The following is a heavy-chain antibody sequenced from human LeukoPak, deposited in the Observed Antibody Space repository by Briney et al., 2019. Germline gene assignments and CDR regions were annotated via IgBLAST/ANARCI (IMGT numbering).Heavy chain of an antibody. V-gene: IGHV1-46*03. CDR1: GGTFSSYA. D-gene: IGHD6-13*01. CDR2: INPSGGST. J-gene: IGHJ5*02. CDR3: ARHLLIAAAGTLSWFDP. Sequence: GASVKVSCKASGGTFSSYAISWVRQAPGQGLEWMGIINPSGGSTSYAQKFQGRVTMTRDTSTSTVYMELSSLRSEDTAVYYCARHLLIAAAGTLSWFDPWGQGTLVTVSS.